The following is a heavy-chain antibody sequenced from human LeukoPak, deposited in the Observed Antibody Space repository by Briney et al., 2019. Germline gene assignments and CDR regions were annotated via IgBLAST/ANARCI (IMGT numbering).Heavy chain of an antibody. CDR3: VREEITAAGRSLDY. CDR2: IYPSGST. D-gene: IGHD6-13*01. Sequence: SETLSLTCTVSGGSINNYYWSWIRQPAGKGLEWIGRIYPSGSTNDNPALRSRVTMSVDTSKNQFSLKLPSVSAADTAVYYCVREEITAAGRSLDYWGQGTLVTVSS. J-gene: IGHJ4*02. CDR1: GGSINNYY. V-gene: IGHV4-4*07.